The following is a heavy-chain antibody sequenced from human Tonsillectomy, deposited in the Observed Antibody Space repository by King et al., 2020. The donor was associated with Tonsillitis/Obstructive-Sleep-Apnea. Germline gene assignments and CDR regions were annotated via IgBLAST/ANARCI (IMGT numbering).Heavy chain of an antibody. CDR3: AKARGLMVRGVGNYYYYMDV. V-gene: IGHV3-9*01. Sequence: VQLVESGGGLVQPGRSLRLSCAASGFTFDDYAMHWVRQAPGKGLEWVSDISWNSGSIGYADSVKGRFTISRDNAKNSLYLQMNSLRAEDTALYYCAKARGLMVRGVGNYYYYMDVWGKGTTVTVSS. J-gene: IGHJ6*03. CDR1: GFTFDDYA. D-gene: IGHD3-10*01. CDR2: ISWNSGSI.